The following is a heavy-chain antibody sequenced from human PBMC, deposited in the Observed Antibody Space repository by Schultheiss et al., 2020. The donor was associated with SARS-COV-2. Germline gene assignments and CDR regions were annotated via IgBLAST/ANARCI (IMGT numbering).Heavy chain of an antibody. D-gene: IGHD3-22*01. CDR2: IYYSGST. V-gene: IGHV4-61*08. Sequence: SQTLSLTCTVSGGSISSGGYYWSWIRQPPGKGLEWIGYIYYSGSTNYNPSLKSRVTISVDTSKNQFSLKLSSVTAADTAVYYCARGRAYYYDSSGYYGGYYFDYWGQGTLVTVSS. J-gene: IGHJ4*02. CDR1: GGSISSGGYY. CDR3: ARGRAYYYDSSGYYGGYYFDY.